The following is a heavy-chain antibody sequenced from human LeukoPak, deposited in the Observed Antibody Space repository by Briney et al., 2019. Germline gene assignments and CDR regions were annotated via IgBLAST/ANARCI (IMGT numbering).Heavy chain of an antibody. J-gene: IGHJ4*02. CDR2: IYYSGST. V-gene: IGHV4-39*07. Sequence: SETLSLTCTVSGGSISSSSYYWGWIRQPPGKGLEWIGSIYYSGSTYYNPSLKSRVTISVDRSKNQFSLKLSSVTAADTAVYYCARESYGIAAPDYWGQGTLVTVSS. CDR3: ARESYGIAAPDY. CDR1: GGSISSSSYY. D-gene: IGHD6-6*01.